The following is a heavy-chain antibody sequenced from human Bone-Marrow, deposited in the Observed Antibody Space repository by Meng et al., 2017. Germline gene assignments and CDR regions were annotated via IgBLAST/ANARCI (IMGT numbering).Heavy chain of an antibody. J-gene: IGHJ5*02. CDR2: IYTSGST. V-gene: IGHV4-4*07. D-gene: IGHD6-19*01. Sequence: QPKAADPALARPLDTLLLPSTASGGFTSSYYWSWTRPPAGKGRDWIGRIYTSGSTNYNPSLKSRVTMSVDTSKNQFSLKLSSVTAADTAVYYCARAGGVAVAGIFLGFNPWGQGTLVTVSS. CDR3: ARAGGVAVAGIFLGFNP. CDR1: GGFTSSYY.